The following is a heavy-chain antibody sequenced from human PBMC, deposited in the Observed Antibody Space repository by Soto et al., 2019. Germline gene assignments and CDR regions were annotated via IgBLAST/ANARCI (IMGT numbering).Heavy chain of an antibody. CDR2: ISYDGSNK. D-gene: IGHD6-19*01. CDR3: ACARQQWLGTYFDY. CDR1: GFTFSSYA. J-gene: IGHJ4*02. V-gene: IGHV3-30-3*01. Sequence: QVQLVGSGGGVVQPGRSLRLSCAASGFTFSSYAMHWVRQAPGKGLEWVAVISYDGSNKYYADSVKGRFTISRDNSKNTLYLQMNSLRAEDTAVYYCACARQQWLGTYFDYWGQGTLVTVSS.